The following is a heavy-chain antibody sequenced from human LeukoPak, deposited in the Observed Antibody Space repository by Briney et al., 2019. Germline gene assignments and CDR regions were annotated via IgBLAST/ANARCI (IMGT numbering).Heavy chain of an antibody. CDR2: ISWNSGSI. D-gene: IGHD4-17*01. J-gene: IGHJ4*02. Sequence: GRSLRLSCAASGISFDDYAIHWVRQAPGKGLEWVSGISWNSGSIGYADSVKGRFTISRDNAKNSLYLQMNSLRAEDTALYYCAKATVTDVGYFDYWGQGTLVTVSS. CDR1: GISFDDYA. V-gene: IGHV3-9*01. CDR3: AKATVTDVGYFDY.